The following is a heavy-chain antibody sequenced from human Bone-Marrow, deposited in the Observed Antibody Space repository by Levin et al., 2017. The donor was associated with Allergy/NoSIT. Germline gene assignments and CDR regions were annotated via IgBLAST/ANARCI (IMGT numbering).Heavy chain of an antibody. V-gene: IGHV1-3*01. D-gene: IGHD3-3*01. CDR2: INAGNGNT. Sequence: GGSLRLSCKASGYTFTSYAMHWVRQAPGQRLEWMGWINAGNGNTKYSQKFQGRVTITRDTSASTAYMELSSLRSEDTAVYYCARARITIFGVVRAPFDYWGQGTLVTVSS. CDR3: ARARITIFGVVRAPFDY. J-gene: IGHJ4*02. CDR1: GYTFTSYA.